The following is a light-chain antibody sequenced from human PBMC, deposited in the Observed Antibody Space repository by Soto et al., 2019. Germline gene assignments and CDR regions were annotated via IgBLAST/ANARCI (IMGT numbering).Light chain of an antibody. CDR3: GTWDSSLHSWV. Sequence: QSVLTQPPSVSAAPGQTVTISCSGSSSNIASNSVSWYQQLPGTAPKLLIYDTNKRPSGIPDRFSGSKSGTSATLGITGLQTGDEADYYCGTWDSSLHSWVFGGGTKVTVL. CDR1: SSNIASNS. CDR2: DTN. V-gene: IGLV1-51*01. J-gene: IGLJ3*02.